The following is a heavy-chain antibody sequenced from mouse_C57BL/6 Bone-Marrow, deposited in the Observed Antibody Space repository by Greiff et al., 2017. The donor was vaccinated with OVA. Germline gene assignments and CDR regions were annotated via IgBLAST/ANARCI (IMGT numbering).Heavy chain of an antibody. Sequence: VQLQQPGAELVRPGTSVKLSCKASGYTFTSYWMHWVKQRPGQGLEWIGVIDPSDSYTNYNQKFKGKATLTVDTSSSTAYMQLSSLTSEDSAVYYCARGTVAPFYWGQGTTLTVSS. CDR2: IDPSDSYT. D-gene: IGHD1-1*01. CDR1: GYTFTSYW. J-gene: IGHJ2*01. V-gene: IGHV1-59*01. CDR3: ARGTVAPFY.